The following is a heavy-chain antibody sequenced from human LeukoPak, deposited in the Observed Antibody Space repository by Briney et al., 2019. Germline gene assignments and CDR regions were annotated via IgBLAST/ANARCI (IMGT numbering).Heavy chain of an antibody. Sequence: PSETLSLTCTVSGGSISSSSYYWGWVRQPPGKGLEWIGIISYSGSTYYNPSLKSRVTISVDTSKNQFSLKLSSVTAADTAVYYCARHSLRGIDYWGQGTLVTVSS. CDR3: ARHSLRGIDY. CDR1: GGSISSSSYY. V-gene: IGHV4-39*01. D-gene: IGHD4-17*01. CDR2: ISYSGST. J-gene: IGHJ4*02.